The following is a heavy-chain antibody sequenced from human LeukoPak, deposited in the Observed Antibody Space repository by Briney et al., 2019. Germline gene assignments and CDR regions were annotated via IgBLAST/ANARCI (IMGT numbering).Heavy chain of an antibody. CDR1: GGSISSSGYY. CDR3: ARSHYYGSGSYGNWFDP. CDR2: IYYSGST. D-gene: IGHD3-10*01. Sequence: PSETLSLTCTVSGGSISSSGYYWGWIRQSPGKGLEWFGFIYYSGSTYYNPSLKSRVTISVDTSKNQFSLKLSSVTAADTAVYYCARSHYYGSGSYGNWFDPWGQGTLVTVSS. J-gene: IGHJ5*02. V-gene: IGHV4-39*07.